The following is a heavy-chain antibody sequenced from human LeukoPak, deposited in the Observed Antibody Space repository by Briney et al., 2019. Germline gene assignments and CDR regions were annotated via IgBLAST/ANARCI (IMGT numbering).Heavy chain of an antibody. Sequence: PSETLSLTCAVYGGSFSDFNWTWIRQPPGKGLEWIGEIGHNGSTNYNPSLKGRVTILVDTSKNQFSLKVTSVTAADTAVYYCASHRALLDWYFDLWGRGTLVTVSS. D-gene: IGHD2/OR15-2a*01. CDR1: GGSFSDFN. CDR3: ASHRALLDWYFDL. J-gene: IGHJ2*01. V-gene: IGHV4-34*01. CDR2: IGHNGST.